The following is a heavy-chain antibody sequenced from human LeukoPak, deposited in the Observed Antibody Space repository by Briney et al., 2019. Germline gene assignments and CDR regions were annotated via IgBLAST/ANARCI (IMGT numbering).Heavy chain of an antibody. CDR3: AKGSGYEHSYYYYYMDV. CDR1: GFTFSSYW. Sequence: GGSLRPSCAGSGFTFSSYWMHWVRQAPGKGLVWVSRISTDASSTTYADSVKGRFTISRDNAKGTLYLQMSSLRAEDTAVYYCAKGSGYEHSYYYYYMDVWGKGTTVTISS. CDR2: ISTDASST. V-gene: IGHV3-74*01. D-gene: IGHD5-12*01. J-gene: IGHJ6*03.